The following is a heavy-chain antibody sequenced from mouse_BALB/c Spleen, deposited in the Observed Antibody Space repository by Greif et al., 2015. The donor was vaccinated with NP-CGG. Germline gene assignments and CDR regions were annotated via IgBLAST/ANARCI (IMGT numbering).Heavy chain of an antibody. CDR2: IYPGSGNT. CDR1: GYTFTDYY. D-gene: IGHD4-1*01. V-gene: IGHV1-84*02. CDR3: ARRTGTEAMDY. J-gene: IGHJ4*01. Sequence: QAQLQQPGPELVKPGASVKISCKASGYTFTDYYINWVKQKPGQGLEWIGWIYPGSGNTKYNEKFKGKATLTVDTSSSTAYMQLSSLTSEDTAVYFCARRTGTEAMDYWGQGTSVTVSS.